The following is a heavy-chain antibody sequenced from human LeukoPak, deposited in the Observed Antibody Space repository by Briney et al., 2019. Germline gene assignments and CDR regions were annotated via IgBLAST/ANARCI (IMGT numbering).Heavy chain of an antibody. CDR2: ISAYNGNT. CDR1: GYTFTSYG. J-gene: IGHJ6*02. D-gene: IGHD6-13*01. Sequence: ASVKVSCKASGYTFTSYGISWVRQAPGQGLEWMGWISAYNGNTNYAQKLQGRVTMTTDTSTSTAYMELRSLRSDDTAVYYCARDRPWYSSSWYPNVYYYYYGIDVWGQGTTVTVSS. V-gene: IGHV1-18*01. CDR3: ARDRPWYSSSWYPNVYYYYYGIDV.